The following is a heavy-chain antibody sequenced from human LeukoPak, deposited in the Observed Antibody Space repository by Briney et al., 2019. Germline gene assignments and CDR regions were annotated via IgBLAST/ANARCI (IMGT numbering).Heavy chain of an antibody. V-gene: IGHV4-31*03. CDR1: GGSISSGGYY. J-gene: IGHJ4*02. CDR3: ARDLVPLKGSSWSRFDY. CDR2: IYYSGST. Sequence: PSETLSLTCTVSGGSISSGGYYWSWIRQHSGKGLEWIGYIYYSGSTYYNPSLKSRVTISVDTSKNQFSLKLSSVTAADTAVYYCARDLVPLKGSSWSRFDYWGQGTLVTVSS. D-gene: IGHD6-13*01.